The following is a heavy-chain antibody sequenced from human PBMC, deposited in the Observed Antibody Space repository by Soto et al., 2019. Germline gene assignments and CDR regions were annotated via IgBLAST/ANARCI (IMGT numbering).Heavy chain of an antibody. V-gene: IGHV4-30-2*01. D-gene: IGHD6-13*01. CDR2: IYHSGST. CDR1: GGSISSGGYS. J-gene: IGHJ5*02. CDR3: AIDRQQRKESLDWWFDP. Sequence: SETLSLTCAVSGGSISSGGYSWSWIRQPPGKGLEWIGYIYHSGSTYYNPSLKSRVTISVDRSKNQFSLKLSSVTAADTAVYYCAIDRQQRKESLDWWFDPWGQGTLVTVAS.